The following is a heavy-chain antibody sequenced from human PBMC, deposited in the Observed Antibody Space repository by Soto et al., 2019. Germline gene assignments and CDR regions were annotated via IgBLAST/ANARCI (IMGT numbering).Heavy chain of an antibody. CDR3: AFTFGGPFDY. D-gene: IGHD3-16*01. J-gene: IGHJ4*02. CDR1: GYTFTSYG. V-gene: IGHV1-18*01. CDR2: ISAYNGKT. Sequence: GASVKVSCKASGYTFTSYGISWVRQAPGQGLEWMGWISAYNGKTNYAQKFQGRVTMTADTSTSTAYMELSSLRSEDTAVYYCAFTFGGPFDYRGQGTLVTVSS.